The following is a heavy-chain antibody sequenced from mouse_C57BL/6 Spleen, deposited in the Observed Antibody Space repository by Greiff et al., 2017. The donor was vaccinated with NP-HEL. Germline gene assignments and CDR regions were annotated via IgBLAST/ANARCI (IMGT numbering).Heavy chain of an antibody. V-gene: IGHV1-69*01. D-gene: IGHD2-3*01. CDR1: GYTFTSYW. J-gene: IGHJ2*01. Sequence: VQLPQPGAELVMPGASVKLSCKASGYTFTSYWMHWVKQRPGQGLEWIGEIDPSDSYTNYNQKFKGKSTLTVDKSSRTAYMQRSSLTSEDSAVYYCARHDGYYFDYWGQGTTLTVSS. CDR3: ARHDGYYFDY. CDR2: IDPSDSYT.